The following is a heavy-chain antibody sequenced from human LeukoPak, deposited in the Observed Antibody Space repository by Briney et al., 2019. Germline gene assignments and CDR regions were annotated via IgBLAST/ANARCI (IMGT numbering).Heavy chain of an antibody. Sequence: ASVKVSCKASGYTFTSYAMHWVRQAPGQRLEWMGWINAGNGNTKYSQKFQGRVTITRDTSASTAYMELSSLRSEDTAVYYCARYVSLPGSYYFDYWGQGTLVTVSS. J-gene: IGHJ4*02. V-gene: IGHV1-3*01. CDR3: ARYVSLPGSYYFDY. CDR2: INAGNGNT. CDR1: GYTFTSYA. D-gene: IGHD3-16*01.